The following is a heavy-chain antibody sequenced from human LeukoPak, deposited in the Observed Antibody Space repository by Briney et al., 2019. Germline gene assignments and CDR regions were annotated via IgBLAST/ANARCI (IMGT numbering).Heavy chain of an antibody. J-gene: IGHJ3*02. Sequence: ASVKVSCKASGYTFTSYGISWVRQAPGQGLEWMGWISAYNGNTNYAQKLQGRVTITTDESTSTAYMELSSLRSEDTAVYYCARSIGARSGYVPLMVFDIWGQGTMVTVSS. CDR2: ISAYNGNT. V-gene: IGHV1-18*01. D-gene: IGHD5-12*01. CDR1: GYTFTSYG. CDR3: ARSIGARSGYVPLMVFDI.